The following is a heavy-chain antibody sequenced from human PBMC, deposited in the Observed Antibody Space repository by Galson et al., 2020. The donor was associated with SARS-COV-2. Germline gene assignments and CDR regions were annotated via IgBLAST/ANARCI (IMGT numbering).Heavy chain of an antibody. CDR2: ISGGSEKT. CDR1: GFMFNNHV. CDR3: AQDGELYDSSGYHFLNWFET. D-gene: IGHD3-22*01. J-gene: IGHJ5*02. V-gene: IGHV3-23*01. Sequence: GGSLRLSCVASGFMFNNHVMSWVRQAPGKGLEWVSSISGGSEKTFHADSVKGRFTIARDNSKNTVYLEMNSLRVEDAAEYYCAQDGELYDSSGYHFLNWFETWGQGTLVTVSS.